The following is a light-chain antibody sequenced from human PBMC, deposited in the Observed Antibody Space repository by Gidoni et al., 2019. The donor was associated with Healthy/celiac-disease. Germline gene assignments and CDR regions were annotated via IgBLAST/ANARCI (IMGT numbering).Light chain of an antibody. V-gene: IGKV1-39*01. Sequence: DIQMTQSPSSLSASVGDRVTITCRASQSISSYLNWYQQKPGKPPKPLIYAASSLQSGVPSRFSGSGSGTDFTLTISSLQPEDFATYYCQQSYSTPPWTFGQGTKVEIK. CDR3: QQSYSTPPWT. CDR1: QSISSY. CDR2: AAS. J-gene: IGKJ1*01.